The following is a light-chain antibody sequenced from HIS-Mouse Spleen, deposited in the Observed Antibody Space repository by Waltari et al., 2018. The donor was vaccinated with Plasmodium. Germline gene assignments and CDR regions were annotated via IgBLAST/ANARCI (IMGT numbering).Light chain of an antibody. J-gene: IGLJ3*02. CDR2: EGS. Sequence: QSALTQPASVSGSPGQSLTIPCTGTSSHVGSYTLCSCYQQNPGKAPNLMIYEGSKRPSGVSNRFSGSKSGNTASLTISGLQAEDEADYYCCSYAGSSTWVFGGGTKLTVL. CDR3: CSYAGSSTWV. CDR1: SSHVGSYTL. V-gene: IGLV2-23*01.